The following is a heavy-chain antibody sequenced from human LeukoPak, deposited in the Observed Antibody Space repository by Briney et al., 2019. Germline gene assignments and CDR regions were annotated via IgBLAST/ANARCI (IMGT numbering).Heavy chain of an antibody. V-gene: IGHV5-51*01. CDR1: GYTFTNYY. J-gene: IGHJ4*02. Sequence: GESLKISCKGSGYTFTNYYIGWVRQMPGKGLELMGIISPGDSEARYSPSFQGQVTISADKSISTAYLRWSSLKASDSAIYYCARRYCSSTSCNPYFFDFWGQGTLVTVSS. CDR3: ARRYCSSTSCNPYFFDF. CDR2: ISPGDSEA. D-gene: IGHD2-2*01.